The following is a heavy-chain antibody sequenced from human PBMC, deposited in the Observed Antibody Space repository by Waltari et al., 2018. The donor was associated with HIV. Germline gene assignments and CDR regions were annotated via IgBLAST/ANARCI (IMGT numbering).Heavy chain of an antibody. V-gene: IGHV3-74*01. CDR2: INIDGSRI. J-gene: IGHJ4*02. CDR3: SRDTFGEYDY. CDR1: GLRVSSYW. D-gene: IGHD3-10*01. Sequence: EVQLVQSGGGLIKPGGSLRLSCAASGLRVSSYWMHWVRQTPGKGLVWVSRINIDGSRIDYADSVRGRFTISRDSAKNTLSLQMNSLTEEDTAVYYCSRDTFGEYDYWGQGTLVTVSS.